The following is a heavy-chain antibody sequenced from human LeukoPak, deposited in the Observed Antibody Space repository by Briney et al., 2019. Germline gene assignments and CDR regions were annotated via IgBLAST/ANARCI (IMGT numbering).Heavy chain of an antibody. CDR2: IYYSGST. D-gene: IGHD3-22*01. CDR1: GGSISSSYY. J-gene: IGHJ4*02. CDR3: ARDLYDSSGSDDY. V-gene: IGHV4-39*02. Sequence: PSETLSLTCTVSGGSISSSYYWGWIRQPPGKGLEWIGSIYYSGSTYYNPSLKSRVTISVDTSKNQFSLKLSSVTAADTAVYYCARDLYDSSGSDDYWGQGTLVTVSS.